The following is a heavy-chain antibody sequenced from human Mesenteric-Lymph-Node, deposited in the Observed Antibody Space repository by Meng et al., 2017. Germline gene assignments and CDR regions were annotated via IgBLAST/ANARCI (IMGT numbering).Heavy chain of an antibody. CDR1: GGTFSSYA. J-gene: IGHJ4*02. CDR2: IIPIFGTA. V-gene: IGHV1-69*13. CDR3: AKAPYAATRGVWYFDC. D-gene: IGHD1-26*01. Sequence: SVKVSCKASGGTFSSYAISWVRQAPGQGLEWMGGIIPIFGTANYAQKFQGRVTITADESTSTAYMELSSLRSEDTAVYYCAKAPYAATRGVWYFDCWGQGTLVTVSS.